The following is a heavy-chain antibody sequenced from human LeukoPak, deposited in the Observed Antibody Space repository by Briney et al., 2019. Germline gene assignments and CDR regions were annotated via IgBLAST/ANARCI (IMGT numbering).Heavy chain of an antibody. CDR2: IQPSDSET. V-gene: IGHV5-10-1*01. CDR1: GYSFSDYW. Sequence: KAGESLQIPCQGSGYSFSDYWITWVRQVPVKGLQWMGRIQPSDSETNYSPSFQGHVTFSTDRSISTAYLQWSSLKASDTAMYFCARHYYNDNTLFDYLGHGTLVTVSS. CDR3: ARHYYNDNTLFDY. D-gene: IGHD3-22*01. J-gene: IGHJ4*01.